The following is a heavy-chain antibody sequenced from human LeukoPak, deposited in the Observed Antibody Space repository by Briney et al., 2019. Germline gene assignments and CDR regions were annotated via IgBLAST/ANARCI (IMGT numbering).Heavy chain of an antibody. V-gene: IGHV3-74*01. CDR3: ARRITAGDAFDI. CDR2: VNSDGSST. D-gene: IGHD3-16*01. Sequence: PGGSLRLSCAASGFTFSSYWMHWVRQAPGKGLVWVSRVNSDGSSTYYADSVKGRFTISRDNAKNSLDLQMNSLRAEDTAVYYCARRITAGDAFDIWGQGTMVTVSS. CDR1: GFTFSSYW. J-gene: IGHJ3*02.